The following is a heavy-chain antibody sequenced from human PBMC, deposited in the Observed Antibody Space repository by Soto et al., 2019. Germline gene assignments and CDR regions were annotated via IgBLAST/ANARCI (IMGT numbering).Heavy chain of an antibody. CDR2: MSGYNANT. Sequence: QVQLVQSGPEVKKPGASVKVSCKVSGYTFNSFGISWVRQAPGQVLEWMGWMSGYNANTKYAEKFQGRVTMTTDTSTRTSYMKLRRLSSDDTAVYYCAGYFWSGRLPYHFDFWGQGTLVTVSS. J-gene: IGHJ4*02. CDR3: AGYFWSGRLPYHFDF. D-gene: IGHD3-3*01. CDR1: GYTFNSFG. V-gene: IGHV1-18*01.